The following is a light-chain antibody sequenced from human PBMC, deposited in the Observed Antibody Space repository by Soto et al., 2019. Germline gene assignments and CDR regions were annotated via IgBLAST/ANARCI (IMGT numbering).Light chain of an antibody. CDR3: PQLNSYPRT. V-gene: IGKV1-9*01. J-gene: IGKJ1*01. CDR1: QGISSY. Sequence: IQLTQSPSSLSASVGDRVTITCRASQGISSYLAWYQQKPWKAPKLLIYAASTLQSGVPSRFSGSGSGTDFTLTISSLQPEDFATYYCPQLNSYPRTFGQGTKVEIK. CDR2: AAS.